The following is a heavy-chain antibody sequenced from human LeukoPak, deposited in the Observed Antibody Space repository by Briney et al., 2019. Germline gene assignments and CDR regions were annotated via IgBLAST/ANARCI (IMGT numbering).Heavy chain of an antibody. Sequence: ASVKVSCKASGYTFTRFGISWVRQAPGQGLEWMGWISAYNANTNFAQNPQGRVTMTTDTSTSTAYMELRSLRSDDTAVYYCARVQGSSGWYIFDYWGQGTLVTVSS. J-gene: IGHJ4*02. D-gene: IGHD6-19*01. CDR3: ARVQGSSGWYIFDY. CDR2: ISAYNANT. V-gene: IGHV1-18*01. CDR1: GYTFTRFG.